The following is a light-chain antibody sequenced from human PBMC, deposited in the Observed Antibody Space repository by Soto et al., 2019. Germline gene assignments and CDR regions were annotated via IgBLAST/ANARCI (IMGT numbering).Light chain of an antibody. CDR1: SSNLGSGFD. V-gene: IGLV1-40*01. J-gene: IGLJ2*01. Sequence: QSVLTQPPSVSGAPGQRVTISCTGSSSNLGSGFDVQWYQQPPGTAPKLLIYYNDNRPSGVPDRFSGSKSGTSASLAITGLQADDEADYYCQSYDSSLSGHVVFGGGTKLTVL. CDR3: QSYDSSLSGHVV. CDR2: YND.